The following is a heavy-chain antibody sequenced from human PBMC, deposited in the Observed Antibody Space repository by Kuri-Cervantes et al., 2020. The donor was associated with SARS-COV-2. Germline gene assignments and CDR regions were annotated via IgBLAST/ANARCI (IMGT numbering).Heavy chain of an antibody. D-gene: IGHD5-24*01. Sequence: SGPTLVKPTETLTVTCTFSGFSLNTNGNRVSWIRQTPGKALEWLARIDWDDDKFYSTSLKSRLIISKDTSKNQVVLTLTNVDPEDTGTYYCARMGDGYDFEYWGQGTVVTVSS. V-gene: IGHV2-70*04. CDR1: GFSLNTNGNR. CDR2: IDWDDDK. CDR3: ARMGDGYDFEY. J-gene: IGHJ4*02.